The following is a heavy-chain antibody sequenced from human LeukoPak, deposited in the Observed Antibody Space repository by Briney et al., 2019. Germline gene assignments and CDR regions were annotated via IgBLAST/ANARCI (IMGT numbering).Heavy chain of an antibody. Sequence: GGSLRLSCAASGFSFDDYAMHWVRQAPGKGLEWVSGITWNSGSIGYEDSVKGRFTISRDNAKNSLYPQMNSLRAEDTAVYYCARDRGYGYGGTPRAFDYWGQGTLVTVSS. CDR2: ITWNSGSI. CDR3: ARDRGYGYGGTPRAFDY. CDR1: GFSFDDYA. J-gene: IGHJ4*02. D-gene: IGHD5-18*01. V-gene: IGHV3-9*01.